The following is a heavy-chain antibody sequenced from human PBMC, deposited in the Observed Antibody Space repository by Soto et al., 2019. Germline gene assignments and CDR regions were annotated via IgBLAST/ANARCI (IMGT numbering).Heavy chain of an antibody. CDR3: AXLLXXGGDCYSDWFXP. Sequence: SETLSLTCAVYGGSFSGYYWSWIRQPPGKGLKWIGEINHSGSTNYNPSLKSRVTISVDTSKNQFSLKLSSVTAADTVVYFCAXLLXXGGDCYSDWFXPSGXGXXVTV. D-gene: IGHD2-21*01. J-gene: IGHJ5*02. V-gene: IGHV4-34*01. CDR1: GGSFSGYY. CDR2: INHSGST.